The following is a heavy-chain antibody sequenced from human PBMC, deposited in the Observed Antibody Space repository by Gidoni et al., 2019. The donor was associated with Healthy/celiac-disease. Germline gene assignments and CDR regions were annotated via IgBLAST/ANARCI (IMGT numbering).Heavy chain of an antibody. CDR2: IWYDGSNK. Sequence: QVQLVESGVGVVQPGRSLRLSCAASGFPFSGYGMHWVRQAPGEGLEWVAVIWYDGSNKYYADSVKGRFAISRDNSKNTMYLQMNSLRAEDTAVYYCARDKLCSSTSGYYWFDPWGQGTLVNVSA. V-gene: IGHV3-33*01. CDR3: ARDKLCSSTSGYYWFDP. CDR1: GFPFSGYG. D-gene: IGHD2-2*01. J-gene: IGHJ5*02.